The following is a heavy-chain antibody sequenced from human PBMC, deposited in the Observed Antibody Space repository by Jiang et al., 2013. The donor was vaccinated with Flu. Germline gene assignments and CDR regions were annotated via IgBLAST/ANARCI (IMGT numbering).Heavy chain of an antibody. CDR3: ARGYCSSTSCYGGLFVGLDY. J-gene: IGHJ4*02. V-gene: IGHV1-18*01. D-gene: IGHD2-2*01. Sequence: SGAEVKKPGASVKVSCKASGYTFTSYGISWVRQAPGQGLEWMGWISAYNGNTNYAQKLQGRVTMTTDTSTSTAYMELRSLRSDDTAVYYCARGYCSSTSCYGGLFVGLDYWGQGTLVTVSS. CDR1: GYTFTSYG. CDR2: ISAYNGNT.